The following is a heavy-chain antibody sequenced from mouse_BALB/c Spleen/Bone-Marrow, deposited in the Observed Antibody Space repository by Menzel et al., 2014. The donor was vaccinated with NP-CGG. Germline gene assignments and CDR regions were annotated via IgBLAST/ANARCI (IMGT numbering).Heavy chain of an antibody. CDR2: INPYNDGT. V-gene: IGHV1-14*01. D-gene: IGHD2-14*01. J-gene: IGHJ3*01. Sequence: EVQLQQSGPELVKPGASVKMSSKASGYTFTSYVMHWVKQKPGQGLEWIGYINPYNDGTKYNEKFKGKATLTSDKSSSTAYMEPSSLTSEDSAVYYCARSGRYDGFAYWGQGTLVTVSA. CDR1: GYTFTSYV. CDR3: ARSGRYDGFAY.